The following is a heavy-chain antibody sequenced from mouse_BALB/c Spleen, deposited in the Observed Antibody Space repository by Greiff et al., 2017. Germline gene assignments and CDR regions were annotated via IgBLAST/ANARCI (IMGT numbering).Heavy chain of an antibody. D-gene: IGHD2-14*01. CDR2: IDPANGNT. Sequence: EVQGVESGAELVKPGASVKLSCTASGFNIKDTYMHWVKQRPEQGLEWIGRIDPANGNTKYDPKFQGKATITADTSSNTAYLQISSLTSEDTAVYYCARSDYRYDGYYFDYWGQGTTLTVSS. CDR3: ARSDYRYDGYYFDY. V-gene: IGHV14-3*02. J-gene: IGHJ2*01. CDR1: GFNIKDTY.